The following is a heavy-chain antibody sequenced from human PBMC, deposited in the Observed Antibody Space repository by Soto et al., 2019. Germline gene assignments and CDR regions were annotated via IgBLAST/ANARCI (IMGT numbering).Heavy chain of an antibody. CDR3: AAPPRY. CDR1: GGSISSYY. J-gene: IGHJ4*02. CDR2: IYDSGST. D-gene: IGHD6-6*01. Sequence: SETLSLTCTVSGGSISSYYWSWLRQPPGKGLEWIGYIYDSGSTNYNPSLKSRVTISVDTSKNQFSLKLTSVTAADTAVYYCAAPPRYWGQGTLVTVSS. V-gene: IGHV4-59*01.